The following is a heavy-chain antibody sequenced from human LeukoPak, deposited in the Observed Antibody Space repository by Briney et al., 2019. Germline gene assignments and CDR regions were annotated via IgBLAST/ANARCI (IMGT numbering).Heavy chain of an antibody. J-gene: IGHJ4*02. CDR1: GFTFSSYW. Sequence: GGSLRLSCAASGFTFSSYWMHWVRQAPGKGLVWVSRINSDESSTSYADSVKGRFTISRDNSKNTVHLQMNSLRAEDTAMYYCARRAGDYSHPYDYWGQGTLVTVSS. CDR2: INSDESST. CDR3: ARRAGDYSHPYDY. D-gene: IGHD3-22*01. V-gene: IGHV3-74*01.